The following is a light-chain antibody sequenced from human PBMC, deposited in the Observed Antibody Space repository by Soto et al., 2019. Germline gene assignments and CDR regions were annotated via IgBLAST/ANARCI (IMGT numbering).Light chain of an antibody. CDR3: NSYTSSSTYV. Sequence: QSALTQPASVSGSPGQSITISCTGTSSDVGRFNYVSWYQQHPGKAPKLMIYDVTNRPSGVSYRFSGSKSGNTASLTISGLQAEDEADYYCNSYTSSSTYVFGTGTKVTVL. V-gene: IGLV2-14*03. J-gene: IGLJ1*01. CDR1: SSDVGRFNY. CDR2: DVT.